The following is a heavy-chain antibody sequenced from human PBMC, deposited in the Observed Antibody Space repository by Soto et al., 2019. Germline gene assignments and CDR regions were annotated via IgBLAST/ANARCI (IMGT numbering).Heavy chain of an antibody. V-gene: IGHV4-34*01. CDR2: INHSGST. Sequence: SETLSLTCAVYGGSFSGYYWSWIRQPPGKGLEWIGEINHSGSTNYNPSLKSRVTISVDTSKNQFSLKLSSVTAADTAVYYCARDLYYDFWSGYYTQAFDIWGQGTMVTVSS. CDR1: GGSFSGYY. CDR3: ARDLYYDFWSGYYTQAFDI. D-gene: IGHD3-3*01. J-gene: IGHJ3*02.